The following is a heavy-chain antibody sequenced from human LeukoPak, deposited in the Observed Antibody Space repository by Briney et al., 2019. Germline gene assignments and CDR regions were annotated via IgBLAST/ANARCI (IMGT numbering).Heavy chain of an antibody. CDR2: ISSSSSYI. CDR3: ARDPLEGSWYFDL. CDR1: GFTFSSYS. V-gene: IGHV3-21*01. J-gene: IGHJ2*01. D-gene: IGHD5-24*01. Sequence: GGSLRLSCAASGFTFSSYSMNWVRQAPGKGLEWVSSISSSSSYIYYADSVKGRFTISRGNAKNSLYLQMNSLRAEDTAVYYCARDPLEGSWYFDLWGRGTLVTVSS.